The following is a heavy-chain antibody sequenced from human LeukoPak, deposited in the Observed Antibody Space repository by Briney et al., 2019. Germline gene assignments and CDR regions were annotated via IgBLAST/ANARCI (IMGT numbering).Heavy chain of an antibody. CDR2: IYYSGST. CDR3: ARLGIQLWSDYFDY. CDR1: GGSISSSSYY. J-gene: IGHJ4*02. Sequence: PSETLSLTCTVSGGSISSSSYYWGWIRQPPGKGLEWIGSIYYSGSTYYNPSLKSRVTISVDTPKNQFSLKLSSVTAADTAVYYCARLGIQLWSDYFDYWGQGTLVTVSS. V-gene: IGHV4-39*01. D-gene: IGHD5-18*01.